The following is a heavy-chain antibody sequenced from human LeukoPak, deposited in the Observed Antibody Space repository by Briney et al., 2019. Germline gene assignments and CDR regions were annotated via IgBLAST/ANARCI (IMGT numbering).Heavy chain of an antibody. Sequence: GGSLRLSCAASGFTFSSYGMHWVRQAPGKGLEWVAFIRYDGSNKYYADSVKGRFTISRDNSKNTLYLQMNSLRAEDTAVYCCAKDSMAVVVPAATYYYYYMDVWGKGTTVTISS. V-gene: IGHV3-30*02. CDR2: IRYDGSNK. CDR1: GFTFSSYG. D-gene: IGHD2-2*01. CDR3: AKDSMAVVVPAATYYYYYMDV. J-gene: IGHJ6*03.